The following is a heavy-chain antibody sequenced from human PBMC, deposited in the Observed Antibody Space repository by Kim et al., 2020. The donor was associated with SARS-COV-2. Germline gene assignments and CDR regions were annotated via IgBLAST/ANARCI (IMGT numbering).Heavy chain of an antibody. J-gene: IGHJ3*02. Sequence: SETLSLTCTVSGGSISSGGYYWSWIRQHPGKGLEWIGYIYYSGSTYYNPSLKSRVTISVDTSKNQFSLKLSSVTAADTAVYYCARDYIELVGFDIWGQGTMVSVSS. CDR2: IYYSGST. CDR3: ARDYIELVGFDI. CDR1: GGSISSGGYY. D-gene: IGHD2-15*01. V-gene: IGHV4-31*03.